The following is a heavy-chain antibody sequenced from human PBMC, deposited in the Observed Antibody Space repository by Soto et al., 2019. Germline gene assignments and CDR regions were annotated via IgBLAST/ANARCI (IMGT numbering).Heavy chain of an antibody. D-gene: IGHD3-10*01. CDR1: GGDFLSYT. CDR3: AQMWFGELWHGMDV. CDR2: IIPILDVA. Sequence: QLVQSGAEVKKPGSSVKVSCKASGGDFLSYTISWVRQAPGQGPEWMGTIIPILDVAKNAQKFQGRVAITADKATSTVYMELRSLRSDDPAVYYCAQMWFGELWHGMDVWGQGTTITVSS. J-gene: IGHJ6*02. V-gene: IGHV1-69*02.